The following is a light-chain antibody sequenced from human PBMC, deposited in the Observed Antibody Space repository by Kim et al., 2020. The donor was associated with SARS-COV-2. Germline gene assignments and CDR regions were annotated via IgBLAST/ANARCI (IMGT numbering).Light chain of an antibody. CDR2: SNN. V-gene: IGLV1-44*01. CDR1: TSNIGSNT. J-gene: IGLJ3*02. CDR3: AAWDDSLNGNWV. Sequence: RVTITCSGSTSNIGSNTVNWYQQLPGTAPKLPIYSNNQRPSGVPDRFSGSKSGTSASLAISGLQSEDEADYYCAAWDDSLNGNWVFGGGTQLTVL.